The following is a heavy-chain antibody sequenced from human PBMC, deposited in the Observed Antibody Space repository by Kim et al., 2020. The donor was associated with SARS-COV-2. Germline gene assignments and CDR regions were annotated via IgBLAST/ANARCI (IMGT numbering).Heavy chain of an antibody. CDR2: IYYNGIT. J-gene: IGHJ4*02. V-gene: IGHV4-59*08. Sequence: SETLSLTCTVSAGSINNYVWSWIRLPPGKGLEWIGYIYYNGITAYSSSLKSRFNRSVDTFKNQFFLNLNSVTAADTAVYYCTRVTLEGSADFWGQGTLVTVSS. CDR3: TRVTLEGSADF. CDR1: AGSINNYV. D-gene: IGHD1-26*01.